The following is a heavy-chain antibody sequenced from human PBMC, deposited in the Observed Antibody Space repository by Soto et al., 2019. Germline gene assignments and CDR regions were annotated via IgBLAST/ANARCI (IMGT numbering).Heavy chain of an antibody. Sequence: QVQLVQSGAEVKKPGSSVKVSCKASGGTFSSYAINWVRQAPGQGLEWMGGITPTFGTANYAQRFQGRVTITEDESTSTVYMDLSSLRSDDTAVYYCARDSPGTQFAYWGQGTLVIVSS. J-gene: IGHJ4*02. CDR2: ITPTFGTA. V-gene: IGHV1-69*01. D-gene: IGHD3-10*01. CDR1: GGTFSSYA. CDR3: ARDSPGTQFAY.